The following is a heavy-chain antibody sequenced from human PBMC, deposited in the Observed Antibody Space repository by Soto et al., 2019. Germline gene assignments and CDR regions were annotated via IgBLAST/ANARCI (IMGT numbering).Heavy chain of an antibody. D-gene: IGHD3-10*01. CDR1: GFTFSSYW. CDR2: IRSDGGDT. CDR3: ERDRIIGSGSCDN. J-gene: IGHJ4*02. Sequence: VQLVESGGGLLQPGGSLRLSCAASGFTFSSYWMHWVRQAPGKGLVWVSRIRSDGGDTNYADSVKGRVTISRDNAKNTLYLQMNSLRAEDTAVYYCERDRIIGSGSCDNWGLGTLVTVSS. V-gene: IGHV3-74*01.